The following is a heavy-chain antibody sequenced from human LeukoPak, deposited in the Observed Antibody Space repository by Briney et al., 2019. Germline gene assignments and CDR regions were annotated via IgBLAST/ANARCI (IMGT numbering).Heavy chain of an antibody. CDR2: IVVGSGNT. D-gene: IGHD1-14*01. CDR1: GFTFTDSA. J-gene: IGHJ6*02. V-gene: IGHV1-58*02. Sequence: TSVKVSCKASGFTFTDSAIQWVRQARGQRLEWIGWIVVGSGNTNYAQKFQERITITRDRSTSTAYMELSSLRSEDTAVYYCASLTETGGMDVWGQGTTVTVSS. CDR3: ASLTETGGMDV.